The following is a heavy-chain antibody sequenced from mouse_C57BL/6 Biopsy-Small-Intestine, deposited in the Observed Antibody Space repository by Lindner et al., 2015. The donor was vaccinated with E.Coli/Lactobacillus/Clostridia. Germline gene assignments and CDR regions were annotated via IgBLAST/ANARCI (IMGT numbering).Heavy chain of an antibody. V-gene: IGHV1-7*01. CDR2: INPSSGYA. D-gene: IGHD2-12*01. Sequence: VQLQESGAELAKPGASVKMSCKASGYTFISYWMHWVKQRPGQGLEWIGYINPSSGYAEYNQKFKDKATLTADKSSSTAYMQLSSLTSEDSAVYYCARSGYSYYSYWGQGTTLTVSS. CDR3: ARSGYSYYSY. J-gene: IGHJ2*01. CDR1: GYTFISYW.